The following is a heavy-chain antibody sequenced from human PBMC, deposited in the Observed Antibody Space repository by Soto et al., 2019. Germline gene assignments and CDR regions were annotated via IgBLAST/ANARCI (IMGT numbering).Heavy chain of an antibody. CDR1: GGSFSGYY. D-gene: IGHD3-3*01. J-gene: IGHJ4*02. CDR2: INHSGST. CDR3: TETITIFGVVINDC. V-gene: IGHV4-34*01. Sequence: QVQLQQWGAGLLKPSETLSLTCAVYGGSFSGYYWSWIRQPPGKGLEWIGEINHSGSTNYNPSLKSRVTISVDTSKNQFSLKLSSVTAADTAVYYCTETITIFGVVINDCWGQGTLVTVSS.